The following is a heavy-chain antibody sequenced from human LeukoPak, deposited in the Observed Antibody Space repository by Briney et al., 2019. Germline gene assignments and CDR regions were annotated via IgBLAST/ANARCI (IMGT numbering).Heavy chain of an antibody. J-gene: IGHJ6*03. CDR1: GFTFSNAW. CDR2: IKQDGSEK. CDR3: ARTVNGPFYYYYYMDV. Sequence: PGGSLRLSCAASGFTFSNAWMSWVRQAPGKGLEWVANIKQDGSEKYYVDSVKGRFTISRDNAKNSLYLQMNSLRAEDTAVYYCARTVNGPFYYYYYMDVWGKGTTVTISS. D-gene: IGHD4-17*01. V-gene: IGHV3-7*01.